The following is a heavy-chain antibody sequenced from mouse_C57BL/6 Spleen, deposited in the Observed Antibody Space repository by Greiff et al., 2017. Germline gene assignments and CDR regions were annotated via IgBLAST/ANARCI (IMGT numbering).Heavy chain of an antibody. D-gene: IGHD4-1*01. CDR2: INPYNGGT. CDR3: ATGPVYLDS. CDR1: GYTFTDYY. Sequence: EVQLQQSGPVLVKPGASVKMSCKASGYTFTDYYMNWVKQSHGKSLEWIGVINPYNGGTSYNQKFKGKATLTVDKSSSTAYMGLNSLTSEDSAVYYGATGPVYLDSWAKGTTLPVPS. J-gene: IGHJ2*01. V-gene: IGHV1-19*01.